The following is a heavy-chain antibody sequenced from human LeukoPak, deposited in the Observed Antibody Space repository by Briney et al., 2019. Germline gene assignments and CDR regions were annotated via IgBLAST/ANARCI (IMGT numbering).Heavy chain of an antibody. Sequence: PSETLSLTCTVSGASISSYYWSWIRQPAGKALEWIGRIYVTGSTTYNPSLESRVTMSLDTSKNHFSLKLRSVTAADTAVYYCARDSGTTGEVKFDPWGQGTLATVSS. V-gene: IGHV4-4*07. CDR1: GASISSYY. CDR2: IYVTGST. D-gene: IGHD1-7*01. J-gene: IGHJ5*02. CDR3: ARDSGTTGEVKFDP.